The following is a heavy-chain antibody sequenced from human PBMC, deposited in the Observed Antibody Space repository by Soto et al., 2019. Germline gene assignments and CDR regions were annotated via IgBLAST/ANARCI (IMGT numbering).Heavy chain of an antibody. CDR2: IKQDGSEK. V-gene: IGHV3-7*01. D-gene: IGHD2-15*01. CDR1: GFTFSSYW. CDR3: ARGRRYCSGGSCYSFDY. Sequence: EVQLVESGGGLVQPGGSLRLSCAASGFTFSSYWMSWVRQAPGKGLEWVANIKQDGSEKYYVDSVKGRFTISRDNAKNSLYLQMNRLRAEDTAVYYCARGRRYCSGGSCYSFDYWGQGTLVTVSS. J-gene: IGHJ4*02.